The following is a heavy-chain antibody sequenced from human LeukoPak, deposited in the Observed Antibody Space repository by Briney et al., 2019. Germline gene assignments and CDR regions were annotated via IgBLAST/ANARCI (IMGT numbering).Heavy chain of an antibody. Sequence: GGSLRLSCAASGFTFSSYWMHWVRQAPGKGLVWVSRINSDGSSINYADSVKGRFTISRDNAKNTLYLQMNSLRVEDTAVYYCARRSGELLWFGELYPAGPFDFWGQGTLVTVSS. CDR3: ARRSGELLWFGELYPAGPFDF. CDR1: GFTFSSYW. CDR2: INSDGSSI. D-gene: IGHD3-10*01. J-gene: IGHJ4*02. V-gene: IGHV3-74*01.